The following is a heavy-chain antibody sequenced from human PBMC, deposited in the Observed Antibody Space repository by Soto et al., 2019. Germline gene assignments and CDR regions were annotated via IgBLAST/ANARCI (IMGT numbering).Heavy chain of an antibody. J-gene: IGHJ6*02. Sequence: GGSLRLSCAASGFTFSSYGMHWVRQAPGKGLEWVAVIWYDGSNKYYADSVKGRFTISRDNSKNTLYLQMNRLRAEDTAVYYCARGVPRGAGLLLPHGMDVWGQGTTVTVSS. CDR2: IWYDGSNK. CDR1: GFTFSSYG. D-gene: IGHD2-15*01. V-gene: IGHV3-33*01. CDR3: ARGVPRGAGLLLPHGMDV.